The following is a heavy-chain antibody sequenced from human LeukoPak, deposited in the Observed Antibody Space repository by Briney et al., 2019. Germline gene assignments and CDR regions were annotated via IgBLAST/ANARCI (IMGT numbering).Heavy chain of an antibody. V-gene: IGHV1-2*02. Sequence: ASVKVPCKASGYTFTGYYMHWVRQAPGQGLEWMGWINPNSGGTNYAQKFQGRVTMTRGTSISTAYMELSGLRSDDTAVYYCARAASTDFDYWGQGALVTVSS. J-gene: IGHJ4*02. CDR2: INPNSGGT. CDR3: ARAASTDFDY. CDR1: GYTFTGYY.